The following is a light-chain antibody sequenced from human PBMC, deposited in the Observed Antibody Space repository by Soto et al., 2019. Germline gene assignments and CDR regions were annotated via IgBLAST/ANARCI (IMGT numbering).Light chain of an antibody. V-gene: IGLV1-44*01. Sequence: QSVLTQPPSVSGTPGQRVTISCSGSSSNIGSGTVNWYQQVPGTAPKLLIYNNNQWPSGVPDRFSGSKSGTSGSLAISGLQSEDEADYYCASWDDSLNGFYVFGTGTKVT. CDR1: SSNIGSGT. CDR3: ASWDDSLNGFYV. CDR2: NNN. J-gene: IGLJ1*01.